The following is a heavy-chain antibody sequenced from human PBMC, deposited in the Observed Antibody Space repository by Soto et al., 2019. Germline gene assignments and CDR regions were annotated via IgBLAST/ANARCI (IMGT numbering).Heavy chain of an antibody. V-gene: IGHV1-18*01. CDR2: ISPYNGNT. Sequence: QVQLVQSGAEVKKPGASVKVSCKTSGYIFTSYGISWVRQAPGQGLEWMGWISPYNGNTNYAQKVQGRVTMITDTSTRTVYMELRSLRSDDTAVYYCARGARNYDYVWGSYRLAPTDYWGQGTLVTVSS. CDR3: ARGARNYDYVWGSYRLAPTDY. CDR1: GYIFTSYG. J-gene: IGHJ4*02. D-gene: IGHD3-16*02.